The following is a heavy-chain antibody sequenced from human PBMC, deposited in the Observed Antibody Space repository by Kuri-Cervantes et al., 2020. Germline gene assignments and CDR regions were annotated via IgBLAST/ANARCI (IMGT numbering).Heavy chain of an antibody. V-gene: IGHV3-74*01. D-gene: IGHD6-19*01. CDR3: ARGHNSSGWYYGC. CDR1: GFTFSSYW. CDR2: INSDGSST. J-gene: IGHJ4*02. Sequence: GGSLRLSCAASGFTFSSYWMRWVRQAPGKGLVWVSRINSDGSSTSYADSVKGRFTISRDNAKNTLYLQMNSLRAEDTAVYYCARGHNSSGWYYGCWGQGTLVTVSS.